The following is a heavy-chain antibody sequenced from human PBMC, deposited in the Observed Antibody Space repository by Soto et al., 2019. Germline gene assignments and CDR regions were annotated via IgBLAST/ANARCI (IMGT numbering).Heavy chain of an antibody. J-gene: IGHJ4*02. D-gene: IGHD1-1*01. V-gene: IGHV3-30-3*01. CDR2: ISSDVVNY. Sequence: QVQLVESGGGVVQPGRSLRLSCAASGFTFSSFAMHWVRQAPGKGLEWLAVISSDVVNYYYAESVKGRFTISRDNSKITVYLQMESMRKEDMAVYYFARGGAWTLEGLGYCGQGTLVTVSS. CDR1: GFTFSSFA. CDR3: ARGGAWTLEGLGY.